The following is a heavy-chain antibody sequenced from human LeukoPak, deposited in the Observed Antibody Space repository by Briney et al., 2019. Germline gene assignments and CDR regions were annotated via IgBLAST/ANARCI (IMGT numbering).Heavy chain of an antibody. J-gene: IGHJ4*02. CDR1: GGSISSYY. D-gene: IGHD1-26*01. V-gene: IGHV4-4*07. Sequence: SETLSLTCTVSGGSISSYYWSWIRKPAGEGLEWIGRVYSSGSTNYNPSLKSRVTMSVDTPKNQFSLKLTSVTAADTGVYYCARMYSGTYGGIDYWGQGTLVTASS. CDR2: VYSSGST. CDR3: ARMYSGTYGGIDY.